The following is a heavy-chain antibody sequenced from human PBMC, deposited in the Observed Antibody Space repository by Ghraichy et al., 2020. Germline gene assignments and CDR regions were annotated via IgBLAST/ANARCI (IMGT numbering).Heavy chain of an antibody. J-gene: IGHJ5*02. Sequence: GESLNISCAASGFIFSTYWMSWVRQAPGKGLEWVANIKQDGSEKYYGDSVKGRFTISRDNAENSLYLQMNSLRAEDTAVYYCVRELQPYFHDEYGTPWGRGTLVTVSS. V-gene: IGHV3-7*01. CDR3: VRELQPYFHDEYGTP. CDR2: IKQDGSEK. CDR1: GFIFSTYW. D-gene: IGHD4-17*01.